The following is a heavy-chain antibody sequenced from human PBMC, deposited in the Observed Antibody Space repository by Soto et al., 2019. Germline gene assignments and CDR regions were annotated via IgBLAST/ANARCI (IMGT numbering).Heavy chain of an antibody. D-gene: IGHD2-2*01. CDR2: IKSKTDGGTT. CDR1: GFTFSNAW. V-gene: IGHV3-15*01. Sequence: GGSLRLSCAASGFTFSNAWMSWVRQAPGKGLEWVGRIKSKTDGGTTDYAAPVKGRFTISRDDSKNTLYLQMNSLKTEDTAVYYCTTDSTTSYYYYGMDVWGQGTTVTVSS. J-gene: IGHJ6*02. CDR3: TTDSTTSYYYYGMDV.